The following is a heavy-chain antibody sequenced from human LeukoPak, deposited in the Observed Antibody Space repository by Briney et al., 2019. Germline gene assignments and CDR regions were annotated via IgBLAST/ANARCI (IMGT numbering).Heavy chain of an antibody. Sequence: ASVKVSCKASGYTFTSYAMNWVRQAPGQGLEWMGWINTNTGNPSYARGFTGRFVFSLDTSVSTAYLQISSLKAEDTAVYYCAREAYSSAYYFDHWGQGTLVTVSS. CDR2: INTNTGNP. V-gene: IGHV7-4-1*02. J-gene: IGHJ4*02. CDR1: GYTFTSYA. D-gene: IGHD5-18*01. CDR3: AREAYSSAYYFDH.